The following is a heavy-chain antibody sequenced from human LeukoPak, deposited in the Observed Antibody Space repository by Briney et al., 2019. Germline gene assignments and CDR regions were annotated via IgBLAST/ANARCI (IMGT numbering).Heavy chain of an antibody. Sequence: SGGSLRLSCAASGFTFSSYTMNWVRQPPGKGLEWVSNIGTSSTTIYYADSVKGRFTISRDNAKNSLYLQMNSLRGEDTAVYYCTRDVASSTYHFESSGLLDYWGQGTLVTVSS. CDR1: GFTFSSYT. CDR2: IGTSSTTI. J-gene: IGHJ4*02. V-gene: IGHV3-48*01. CDR3: TRDVASSTYHFESSGLLDY. D-gene: IGHD3-22*01.